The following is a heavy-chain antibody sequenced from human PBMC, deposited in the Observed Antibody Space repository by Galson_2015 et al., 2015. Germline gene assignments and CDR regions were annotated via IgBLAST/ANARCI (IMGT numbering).Heavy chain of an antibody. V-gene: IGHV3-33*01. Sequence: SLRLSCAASGFTFSNYGMHWVRQAPGKGLEWVALIWYDGSNQYYADSVKGRFTISRDNSENTLYLQMSSLRAEDTAVYYCARDRATYSDYWGQGTLVTVSS. CDR2: IWYDGSNQ. D-gene: IGHD5-12*01. CDR1: GFTFSNYG. CDR3: ARDRATYSDY. J-gene: IGHJ4*02.